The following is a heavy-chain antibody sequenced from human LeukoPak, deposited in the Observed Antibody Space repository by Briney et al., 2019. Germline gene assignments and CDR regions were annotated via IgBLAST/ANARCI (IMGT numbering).Heavy chain of an antibody. CDR1: GDSVSSSNYD. D-gene: IGHD1-14*01. J-gene: IGHJ5*02. CDR3: ARLDKPGWFDP. CDR2: IYYSGST. V-gene: IGHV4-39*01. Sequence: SETLSLTCTVSGDSVSSSNYDWAWIRQPPGKGLEWIGNIYYSGSTYYNPSLKSRLTISVDTSKNQFSLKLPSVTAADTAVYYCARLDKPGWFDPWGQGTLVTVSS.